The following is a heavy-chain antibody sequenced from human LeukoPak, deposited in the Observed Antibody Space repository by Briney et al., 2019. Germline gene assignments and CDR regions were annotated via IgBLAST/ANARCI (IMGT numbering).Heavy chain of an antibody. D-gene: IGHD4-17*01. CDR1: GFTFSSYW. V-gene: IGHV3-74*01. CDR3: ARGPTTVTRAFDY. CDR2: INSDGSST. Sequence: GGSLRLSCAASGFTFSSYWMHWVRQAPGKGLVWVSRINSDGSSTSYADSVRGRFSISRDNAKNTLYLQMNSLRAEDTAVYYCARGPTTVTRAFDYWGQGSLVTVSS. J-gene: IGHJ4*02.